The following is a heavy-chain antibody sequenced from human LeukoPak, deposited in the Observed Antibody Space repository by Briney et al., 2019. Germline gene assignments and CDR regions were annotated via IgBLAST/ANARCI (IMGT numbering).Heavy chain of an antibody. Sequence: GASVKASCKASGYTFTGYYMHWVRQAPGQGLEWMGWINPNSGGTNYAQKFQGRVTMTRDTSISTAYMELSRLRSDDTAVYYCARGRIVGATTSWFDPWGQGTLVTVSS. J-gene: IGHJ5*02. CDR1: GYTFTGYY. CDR3: ARGRIVGATTSWFDP. D-gene: IGHD1-26*01. V-gene: IGHV1-2*02. CDR2: INPNSGGT.